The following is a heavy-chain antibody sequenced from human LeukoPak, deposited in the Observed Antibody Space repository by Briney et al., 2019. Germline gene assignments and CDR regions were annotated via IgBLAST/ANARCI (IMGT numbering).Heavy chain of an antibody. Sequence: PGGSLRLSCAASGFTFSSYAMHWVRQAPGKGLEWVTVIWYDGSNKHYADSVKGRFTISRDNPKNTLYLQMDSLRAEDTAVYYCARAFGASSGYSVDYWGQGTLVTVSS. D-gene: IGHD3-22*01. V-gene: IGHV3-33*08. CDR1: GFTFSSYA. J-gene: IGHJ4*02. CDR3: ARAFGASSGYSVDY. CDR2: IWYDGSNK.